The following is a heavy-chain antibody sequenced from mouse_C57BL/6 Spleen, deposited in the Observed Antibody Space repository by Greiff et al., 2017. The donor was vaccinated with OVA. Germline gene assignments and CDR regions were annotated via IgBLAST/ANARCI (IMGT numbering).Heavy chain of an antibody. CDR3: TRSGGGDYYGSSYVRYIDV. J-gene: IGHJ1*03. CDR1: GYTFTSYW. Sequence: EVQLQQSGPVLARPGASVKMSCKTSGYTFTSYWMHWVKQRPGQGLEWIGAIYPGNSDNSYNQKFKGKAKLTAVTSASTAYMELSSLTNEDSAVYYCTRSGGGDYYGSSYVRYIDVWGTGTTVTVSS. CDR2: IYPGNSDN. V-gene: IGHV1-5*01. D-gene: IGHD1-1*01.